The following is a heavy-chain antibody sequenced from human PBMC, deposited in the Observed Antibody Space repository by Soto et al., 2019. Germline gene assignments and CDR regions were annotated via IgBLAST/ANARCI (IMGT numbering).Heavy chain of an antibody. D-gene: IGHD2-8*01. CDR1: AYTFTRYG. CDR3: AKNGQPPYYYYGLDV. CDR2: ISGYNGDT. Sequence: QGHLVQSGAEVKKPGASVKVSCKTSAYTFTRYGSRWVRQAPGQGLEWMGWISGYNGDTNYAQNLQDRVTMTIDTSTTTAYMELRSLTSDDTAVYYCAKNGQPPYYYYGLDVWGQGTTVTVSS. V-gene: IGHV1-18*01. J-gene: IGHJ6*02.